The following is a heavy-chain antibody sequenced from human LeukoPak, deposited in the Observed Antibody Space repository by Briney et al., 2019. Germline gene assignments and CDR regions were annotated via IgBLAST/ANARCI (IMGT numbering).Heavy chain of an antibody. D-gene: IGHD2-8*01. J-gene: IGHJ6*02. CDR3: AKAKGWSYYYYGMDV. CDR1: GFTFSSYA. Sequence: GRSLRLSCAASGFTFSSYAMHWVRQAPGKGLEWVAVISYDGSNKYYADSVKGRFTISRDNSKNTLYLQMNSLRAEDTAVYYCAKAKGWSYYYYGMDVWGQGTTVTVSS. CDR2: ISYDGSNK. V-gene: IGHV3-30*04.